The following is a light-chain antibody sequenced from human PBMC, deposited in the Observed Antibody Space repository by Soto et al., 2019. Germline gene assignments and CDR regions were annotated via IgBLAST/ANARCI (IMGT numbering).Light chain of an antibody. J-gene: IGKJ5*01. Sequence: EIVMTQSPATLSVSPGERATLSCRASQGVSSNLAWYQQKPGQAPRLLIYGASTRATGIPDRFSGSGSGTEFTLTISRLQSEDFAVYYCQKYNNWPPITFGQGTRLEIK. CDR3: QKYNNWPPIT. V-gene: IGKV3-15*01. CDR1: QGVSSN. CDR2: GAS.